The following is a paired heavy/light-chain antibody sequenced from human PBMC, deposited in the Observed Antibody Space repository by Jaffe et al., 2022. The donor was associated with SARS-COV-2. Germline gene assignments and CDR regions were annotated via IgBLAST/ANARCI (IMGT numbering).Light chain of an antibody. Sequence: DIQMTQSPSSLSASVGDRVTITCRASQGIRNDLGWYQQKPGKAPKRLIYAASSLQSGVPSRFSGSGSGTEFTLTISSLQPEDFATYYCLQHNSYPRTFGPGTKVDIK. CDR3: LQHNSYPRT. CDR2: AAS. V-gene: IGKV1-17*01. J-gene: IGKJ3*01. CDR1: QGIRND.
Heavy chain of an antibody. CDR3: EGADIAARPPYYYGMDV. V-gene: IGHV3-30-3*01. D-gene: IGHD6-6*01. Sequence: QVQLVESGGGVVQPGRSLRLSCAASGFTFSSYAMHWVRQAPGKGLEWVAVISYDGSNKYYADSVKGRFTISRDNSKNTLYLQMNSLRAEDTAVYYCEGADIAARPPYYYGMDVWGQGTTVTVSS. J-gene: IGHJ6*02. CDR2: ISYDGSNK. CDR1: GFTFSSYA.